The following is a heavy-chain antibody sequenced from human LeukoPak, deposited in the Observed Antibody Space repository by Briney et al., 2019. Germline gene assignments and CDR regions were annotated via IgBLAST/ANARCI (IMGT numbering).Heavy chain of an antibody. CDR2: ISYDGSNK. CDR1: GFTFSSYA. Sequence: PGRSLRLSCAASGFTFSSYAMHWVRQAPGKGLEWVAVISYDGSNKYYADSVKGRFTISRDNSKNTLYLQMNSLRAEDTAVYYCASSSIPTVKGDFDYWGQGTLVTVSS. J-gene: IGHJ4*02. CDR3: ASSSIPTVKGDFDY. D-gene: IGHD4-11*01. V-gene: IGHV3-30-3*01.